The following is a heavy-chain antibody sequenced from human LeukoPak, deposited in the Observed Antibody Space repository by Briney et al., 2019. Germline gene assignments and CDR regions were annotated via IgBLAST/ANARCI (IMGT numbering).Heavy chain of an antibody. J-gene: IGHJ4*02. Sequence: GGSLRLSCAASGFTFSNYAMSWVRQAPGKGLEWSSAIRGSGDGTYSADSVKGRVTISRDNSKNTLYLQMNSLRAEDTAVYYCAKPFYSGYDSHFDYWGQGTLVTVSS. V-gene: IGHV3-23*01. D-gene: IGHD5-12*01. CDR2: IRGSGDGT. CDR3: AKPFYSGYDSHFDY. CDR1: GFTFSNYA.